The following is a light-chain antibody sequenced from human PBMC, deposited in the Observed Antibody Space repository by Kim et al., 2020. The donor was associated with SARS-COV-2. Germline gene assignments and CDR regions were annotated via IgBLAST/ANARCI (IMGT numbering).Light chain of an antibody. CDR1: KDIGSY. V-gene: IGKV1-9*01. J-gene: IGKJ2*01. Sequence: SASTGDRVTITCRAGKDIGSYLAGYQQKPGEAPKVLIHTASTLQSGAPSRFSGSGSGTDFALTISSLQPEDAATYFCQQLNTYPYTFGQGTKLEI. CDR3: QQLNTYPYT. CDR2: TAS.